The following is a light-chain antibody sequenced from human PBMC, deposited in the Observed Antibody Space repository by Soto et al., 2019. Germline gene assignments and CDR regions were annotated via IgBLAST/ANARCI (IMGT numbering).Light chain of an antibody. J-gene: IGKJ2*03. CDR1: QSVSRD. CDR3: QQYNNWPPLS. Sequence: EIVMTQSPATLSVSPGERATLSCRASQSVSRDLAWYQQKPGQAPRLLIYGASTRATGIPARFSGSGSGTEFTLTISSLQSEDFAVYYCQQYNNWPPLSFGQGTKVDI. CDR2: GAS. V-gene: IGKV3-15*01.